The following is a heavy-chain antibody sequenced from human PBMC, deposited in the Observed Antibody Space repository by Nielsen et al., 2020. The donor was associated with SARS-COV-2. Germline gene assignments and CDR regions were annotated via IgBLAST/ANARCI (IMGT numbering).Heavy chain of an antibody. Sequence: SLKISCQGSGYSFTSYCIACVRHVPVKGLELIGMIYPADSDTRYSPSFQGQATISVDRSSISYLQWASLKASDTAMYYCARRLEPYSPAAFDIWGQGTMVTVSS. CDR2: IYPADSDT. D-gene: IGHD2-15*01. CDR3: ARRLEPYSPAAFDI. J-gene: IGHJ3*02. V-gene: IGHV5-51*01. CDR1: GYSFTSYC.